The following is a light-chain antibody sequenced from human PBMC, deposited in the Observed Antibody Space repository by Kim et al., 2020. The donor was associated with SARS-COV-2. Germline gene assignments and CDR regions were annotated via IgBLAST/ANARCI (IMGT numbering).Light chain of an antibody. J-gene: IGLJ3*02. V-gene: IGLV1-44*01. CDR1: RSNVGSNT. CDR2: KDN. Sequence: GQRVTISCSGSRSNVGSNTVNWYQQRPGTAPKLLISKDNQRPSGVPDRFSGSKSGTSGSLAISGLQSEDEADYYCAAWDDGLNGWVFGGGTKLTVL. CDR3: AAWDDGLNGWV.